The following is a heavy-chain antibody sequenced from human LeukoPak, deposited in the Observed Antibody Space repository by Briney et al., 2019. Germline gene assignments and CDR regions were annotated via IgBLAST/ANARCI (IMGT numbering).Heavy chain of an antibody. D-gene: IGHD5-12*01. J-gene: IGHJ4*02. Sequence: PGGSLRLSCAASGFTFSSYVMSWVRQAPGKGLGWVAVISYDGSNKYYADSVKGRFTISRDNAKNSLYLQMNSLRAEDTAFYYCAINGGGDSGYGNFDYWGQGTLVTVSS. CDR2: ISYDGSNK. CDR1: GFTFSSYV. CDR3: AINGGGDSGYGNFDY. V-gene: IGHV3-30*04.